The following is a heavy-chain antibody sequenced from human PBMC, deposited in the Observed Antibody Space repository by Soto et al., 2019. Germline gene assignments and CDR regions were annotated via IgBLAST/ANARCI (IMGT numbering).Heavy chain of an antibody. CDR1: GGSISSSSYY. CDR3: AGGDYYHSSGYYFYYYTMDV. J-gene: IGHJ6*02. Sequence: SETLCLTCTVSGGSISSSSYYWGWIRQPPGKGLEWIGNVYYGGSTYYNPSLKSRVTISVETSKSQFSLKLSSVTAADTAVYYCAGGDYYHSSGYYFYYYTMDVWGQGTTVTVSS. D-gene: IGHD3-22*01. V-gene: IGHV4-39*01. CDR2: VYYGGST.